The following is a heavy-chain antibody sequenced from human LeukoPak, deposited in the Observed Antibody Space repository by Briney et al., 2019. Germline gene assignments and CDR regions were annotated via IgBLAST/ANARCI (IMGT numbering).Heavy chain of an antibody. CDR1: GFTFKDYY. D-gene: IGHD6-13*01. V-gene: IGHV3-11*01. CDR3: ARGPRILAAGSYYFDY. J-gene: IGHJ4*02. CDR2: INVNGGTM. Sequence: GGSLRLSCAASGFTFKDYYWSWIRQVPGKGLEWVSYINVNGGTMHYADSVKGRFTISRDNAKNPLSLEMNSLRAEDTAVYYCARGPRILAAGSYYFDYWGQGTLVTVSS.